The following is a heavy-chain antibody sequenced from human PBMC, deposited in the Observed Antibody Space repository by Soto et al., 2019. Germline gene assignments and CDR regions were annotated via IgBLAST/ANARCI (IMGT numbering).Heavy chain of an antibody. CDR2: IIPYLDIT. D-gene: IGHD5-18*01. Sequence: QVKLVQSGAEVKKPGSSVKVSCKASGGTFGTYTISWVRQAPGQGLEWMGRIIPYLDITDYAQKFQGRFTIAADKSTTTAYMELNSLRSEDTAVYFCARDTTYWGQGNLVTVSS. J-gene: IGHJ4*02. V-gene: IGHV1-69*02. CDR1: GGTFGTYT. CDR3: ARDTTY.